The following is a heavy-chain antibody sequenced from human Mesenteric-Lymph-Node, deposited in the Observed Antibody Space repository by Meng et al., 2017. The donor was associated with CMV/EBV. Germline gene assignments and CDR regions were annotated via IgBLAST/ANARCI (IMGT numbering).Heavy chain of an antibody. D-gene: IGHD4-23*01. V-gene: IGHV4-34*01. CDR3: ARHQRWLKSEGGFNY. CDR2: INHSGST. CDR1: GGSFSGYY. Sequence: QAQLQQWGARLLKPSETLSLTCAVYGGSFSGYYWSWIRQPPGKGLEWIGEINHSGSTNYNPSLKSRVTISVDTSKNQFSLKLSSVTAADTAVYYCARHQRWLKSEGGFNYWGQGTLVTVSS. J-gene: IGHJ4*02.